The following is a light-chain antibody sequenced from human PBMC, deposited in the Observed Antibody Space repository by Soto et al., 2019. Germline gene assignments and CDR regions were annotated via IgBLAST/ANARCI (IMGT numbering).Light chain of an antibody. CDR3: HQYYTTPWT. CDR1: QSVLYSSNNKNY. Sequence: DSVMTQSPDSLAVSLGERATINCKSSQSVLYSSNNKNYLAWYQQKAGQPPNLIIYWASTRKSGVPDRFSGSGSGTDFTLTISSLQAEDVAVCYCHQYYTTPWTFGQGTRVELK. J-gene: IGKJ1*01. V-gene: IGKV4-1*01. CDR2: WAS.